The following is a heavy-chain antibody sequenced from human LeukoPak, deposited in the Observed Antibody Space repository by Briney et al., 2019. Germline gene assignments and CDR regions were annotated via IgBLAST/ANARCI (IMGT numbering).Heavy chain of an antibody. CDR1: GYIFSGYY. J-gene: IGHJ5*02. V-gene: IGHV1-2*02. CDR3: ARGVAVTPVAIGVMRWFDP. CDR2: INPKTGGT. Sequence: ASVKVSCKTSGYIFSGYYMHWVRQAPGQGLEWMGWINPKTGGTNYAQKFQGRVTMTRDTSITTAYMELTRLKSDDTAVYYCARGVAVTPVAIGVMRWFDPWGQGTLVTVSS. D-gene: IGHD2-2*01.